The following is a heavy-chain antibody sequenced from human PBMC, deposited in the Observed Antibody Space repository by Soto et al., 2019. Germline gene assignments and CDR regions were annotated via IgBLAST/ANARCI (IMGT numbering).Heavy chain of an antibody. V-gene: IGHV4-59*01. Sequence: SETLSLTCTVSGGSISSYYWSWIRQPPGKGLEWIGYIYYSGSTNYNPSLKSRVTISVDTSKNQFSLKLSSVTAADTAVYYCARGGAGYCSGGSCYYYYYMDVWGKGTTVTVSS. J-gene: IGHJ6*03. CDR1: GGSISSYY. D-gene: IGHD2-15*01. CDR2: IYYSGST. CDR3: ARGGAGYCSGGSCYYYYYMDV.